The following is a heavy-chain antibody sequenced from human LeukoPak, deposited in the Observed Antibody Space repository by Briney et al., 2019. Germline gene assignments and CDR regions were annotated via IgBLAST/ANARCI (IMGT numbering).Heavy chain of an antibody. V-gene: IGHV1-3*01. Sequence: ASVKVSCKASGYTFTSYAMHWVRQAPGQRLEWMGWINAGNGNTKYSQKFQGRDTITRDTSASTAYMELSSLRSEDTAVYYCARVGSSSWSGYYYYGMDVWGQGTTVTVSS. CDR3: ARVGSSSWSGYYYYGMDV. D-gene: IGHD6-13*01. J-gene: IGHJ6*02. CDR1: GYTFTSYA. CDR2: INAGNGNT.